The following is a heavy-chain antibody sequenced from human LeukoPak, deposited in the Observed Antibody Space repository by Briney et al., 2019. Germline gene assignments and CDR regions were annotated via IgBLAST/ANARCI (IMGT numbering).Heavy chain of an antibody. Sequence: PSETLSLTCTVSGGSLSSSSYYWGWLRQPPGTGLEWVGSIYYSGSTYYNPSLKSRVTISVDTSKNQFSLKLSSVTAADTAVYYCAREAFSSGYYDDYWGQGTLVTVSS. V-gene: IGHV4-39*07. CDR1: GGSLSSSSYY. D-gene: IGHD3-22*01. CDR2: IYYSGST. J-gene: IGHJ4*02. CDR3: AREAFSSGYYDDY.